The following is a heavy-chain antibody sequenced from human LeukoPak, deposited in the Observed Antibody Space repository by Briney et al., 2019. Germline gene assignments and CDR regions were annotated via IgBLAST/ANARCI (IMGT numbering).Heavy chain of an antibody. CDR2: IRHSGST. J-gene: IGHJ6*02. CDR3: ARRGSWTYYYAMDV. V-gene: IGHV4-34*01. Sequence: SETLSLTCDESGGSFNDYYWSWIRQAPGKGLEWIGEIRHSGSTNYNPSLKGRVTVSVDTFKNQFSLRLTSVTAADTAVYYCARRGSWTYYYAMDVWGQGTTVTVSS. CDR1: GGSFNDYY. D-gene: IGHD6-13*01.